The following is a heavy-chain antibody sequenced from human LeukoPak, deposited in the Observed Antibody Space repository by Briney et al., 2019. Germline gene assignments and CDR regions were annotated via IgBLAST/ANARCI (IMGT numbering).Heavy chain of an antibody. V-gene: IGHV1-18*01. CDR3: ARGGRIVVVPAAIGAFDI. Sequence: ASVKVSCKASGGTFSSYTISWVRQAPGQGLEWMGWISAYNGNTNYAQKLQGRVTMTTDTSTSTAYMELRSLRSDDTAVYYCARGGRIVVVPAAIGAFDIWGQGTMVTVSS. J-gene: IGHJ3*02. CDR1: GGTFSSYT. CDR2: ISAYNGNT. D-gene: IGHD2-2*02.